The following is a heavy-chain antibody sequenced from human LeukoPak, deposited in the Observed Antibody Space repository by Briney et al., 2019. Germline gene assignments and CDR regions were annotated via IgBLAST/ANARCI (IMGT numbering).Heavy chain of an antibody. Sequence: SSETLSLTCSVSGGSITNSSYYWGWIRQPPGEGLEWIGSIYYSGSTYHNPSLKSRVIMSVDTSNNQFSLKLSSVTAADTAVYYCASQYYDILTGYPYYFDYWGQGTPVTVSS. CDR3: ASQYYDILTGYPYYFDY. V-gene: IGHV4-39*01. J-gene: IGHJ4*02. D-gene: IGHD3-9*01. CDR1: GGSITNSSYY. CDR2: IYYSGST.